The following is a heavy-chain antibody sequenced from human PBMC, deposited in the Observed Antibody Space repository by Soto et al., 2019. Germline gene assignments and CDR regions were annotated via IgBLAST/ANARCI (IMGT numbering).Heavy chain of an antibody. CDR2: ISDYNGNT. J-gene: IGHJ6*02. V-gene: IGHV1-18*01. CDR3: ARDGYYGSGSYGMDV. D-gene: IGHD3-10*01. Sequence: QVQLVQSGSEVKKPGASVKVSCKTSGYTFNNYGISWVRQAPGQGLEWMGWISDYNGNTNYPQKFQGRVTMTTDTSTKTVYMVLPSLRPDDTAVYYCARDGYYGSGSYGMDVWGRGTTVTVSS. CDR1: GYTFNNYG.